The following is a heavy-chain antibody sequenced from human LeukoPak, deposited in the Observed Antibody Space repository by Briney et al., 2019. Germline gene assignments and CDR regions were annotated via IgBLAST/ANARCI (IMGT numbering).Heavy chain of an antibody. CDR3: ARDRGILTGYYSLGWFDP. J-gene: IGHJ5*02. V-gene: IGHV1-3*01. D-gene: IGHD3-9*01. CDR2: INAGNGNT. Sequence: ASVKVSCKASGYTFTSYAMHWVRQAPGQRLEWMGWINAGNGNTKYSQKFQGRVTITRDTSASTAYMELSSLRSEDTAVYYCARDRGILTGYYSLGWFDPWGQGTLVTVSS. CDR1: GYTFTSYA.